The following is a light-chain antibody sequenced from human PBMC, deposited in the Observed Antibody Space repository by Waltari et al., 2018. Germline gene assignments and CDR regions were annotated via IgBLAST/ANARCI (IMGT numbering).Light chain of an antibody. CDR1: QSVSSS. CDR2: DAS. Sequence: EIVLTQSPATLSLSPGERATLSCRASQSVSSSLAWYQRTPGQAPRLLIYDASNRATGIPARFSGSRSGTDFTLTISSLEPEDFTVYYCQLRTNLMFTFGQGSKLEI. J-gene: IGKJ2*01. CDR3: QLRTNLMFT. V-gene: IGKV3-11*01.